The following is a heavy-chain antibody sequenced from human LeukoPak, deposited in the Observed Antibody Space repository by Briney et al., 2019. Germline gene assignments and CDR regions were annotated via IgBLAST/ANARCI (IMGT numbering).Heavy chain of an antibody. CDR3: ARGGTTVTARDYFDY. J-gene: IGHJ4*02. D-gene: IGHD4-11*01. Sequence: GGPLTLSCAPSGFTFSIYWKSWVRHARGKGGEGVANIEQDGSEQYYVGSVKGRFTISRDNAKISLYLQMISLRAEDTAVYYCARGGTTVTARDYFDYWGQGTLVTVSS. CDR2: IEQDGSEQ. V-gene: IGHV3-7*01. CDR1: GFTFSIYW.